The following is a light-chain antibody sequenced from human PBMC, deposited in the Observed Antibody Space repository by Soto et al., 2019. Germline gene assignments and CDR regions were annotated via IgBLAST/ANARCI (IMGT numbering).Light chain of an antibody. CDR1: QSVLHSSNNKNY. V-gene: IGKV4-1*01. J-gene: IGKJ1*01. CDR3: QQYYSPWT. CDR2: WAS. Sequence: DIVMTQSPDSLAVSLGERATINCKSSQSVLHSSNNKNYLAWYQQKPGQPPKLLIDWASTRESGVPDRFSGRGSGTDFALSISSLLAEDVAVYYWQQYYSPWTVGQGTKVEIK.